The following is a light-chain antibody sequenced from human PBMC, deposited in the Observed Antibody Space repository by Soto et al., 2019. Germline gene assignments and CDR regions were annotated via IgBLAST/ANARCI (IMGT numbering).Light chain of an antibody. CDR2: VAS. CDR3: QQCYGTPIT. Sequence: DIQMSQSPSSLSASVGDRVTITCRASQSISRYLNWYQQKPGKAPNLLIYVASSLQSEIPSRFSGSGSGTDFTLTITSLQPEDFATYYCQQCYGTPITFGQGTRLEIK. V-gene: IGKV1-39*01. CDR1: QSISRY. J-gene: IGKJ5*01.